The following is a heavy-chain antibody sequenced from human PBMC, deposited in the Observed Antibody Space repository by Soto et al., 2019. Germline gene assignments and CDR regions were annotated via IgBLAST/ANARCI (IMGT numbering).Heavy chain of an antibody. CDR3: ATAKLLLPWLFDY. CDR1: GFTVSSNS. J-gene: IGHJ4*02. V-gene: IGHV3-66*01. CDR2: IYSGGST. Sequence: EVQLVESGGGLVQPGGSLRLSCAASGFTVSSNSMSWVRQAPGKGLEWVSVIYSGGSTYYADSVKGRFTISRDDSKNTLFLQMNSLRAEDTAVYYCATAKLLLPWLFDYWGQGTLVTVSS. D-gene: IGHD2-15*01.